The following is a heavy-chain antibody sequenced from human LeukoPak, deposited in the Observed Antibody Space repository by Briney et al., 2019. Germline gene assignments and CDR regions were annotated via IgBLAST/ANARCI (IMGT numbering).Heavy chain of an antibody. CDR2: IQHGGTT. CDR3: ARSRVAAAMVSAYNYYGLDV. V-gene: IGHV4-59*01. J-gene: IGHJ6*02. Sequence: SETLSLTCTVSGGXIRNYYWSWIRQPPGKGLEWIGYIQHGGTTNYNPSLKSRVTISLDTSKNQFSLNLNSVTAADTAVYFCARSRVAAAMVSAYNYYGLDVWGQGASVTVSS. D-gene: IGHD2-2*01. CDR1: GGXIRNYY.